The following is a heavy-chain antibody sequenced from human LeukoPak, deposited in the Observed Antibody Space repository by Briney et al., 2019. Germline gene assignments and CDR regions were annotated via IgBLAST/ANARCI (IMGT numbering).Heavy chain of an antibody. CDR3: ARGRHYYDSSGPLDY. CDR2: IGTAGDT. V-gene: IGHV3-13*01. CDR1: GFTFSSYD. J-gene: IGHJ4*02. D-gene: IGHD3-22*01. Sequence: GGSLRLSCAASGFTFSSYDMHWVRQATGKGLEWVSAIGTAGDTYYPGSVKGRFTISRENAMNSLYLQMNSLRAGDTAVYYCARGRHYYDSSGPLDYWGQGTLVTVSS.